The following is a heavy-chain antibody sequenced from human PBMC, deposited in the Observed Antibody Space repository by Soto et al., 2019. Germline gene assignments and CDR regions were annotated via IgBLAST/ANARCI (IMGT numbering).Heavy chain of an antibody. CDR1: GYTFTSYY. CDR2: INPSGGST. D-gene: IGHD2-2*01. Sequence: ASVKVSCKASGYTFTSYYMHWVRQAPGQGLEWMGIINPSGGSTSYAQKFQGRVTMTRDTSTSTVYMGLSSLRSEDTAVYYCARETVVPAAIVYGMDVWGQGTTVTVSS. J-gene: IGHJ6*02. V-gene: IGHV1-46*01. CDR3: ARETVVPAAIVYGMDV.